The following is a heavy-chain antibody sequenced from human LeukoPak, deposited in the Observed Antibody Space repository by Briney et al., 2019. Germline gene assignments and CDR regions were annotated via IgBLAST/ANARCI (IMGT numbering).Heavy chain of an antibody. CDR3: ASSFNYYYYYMDV. V-gene: IGHV4-4*09. CDR2: IYTSGST. Sequence: SETLSLTCTVSGGSISSYYWSWIRQPPGKGLEWIGYIYTSGSTNYNPSLKSRVTISVDTSKNQFSLKLSSVTAADTAVYYCASSFNYYYYYMDVWGKGTTVTVSS. D-gene: IGHD2-2*01. J-gene: IGHJ6*03. CDR1: GGSISSYY.